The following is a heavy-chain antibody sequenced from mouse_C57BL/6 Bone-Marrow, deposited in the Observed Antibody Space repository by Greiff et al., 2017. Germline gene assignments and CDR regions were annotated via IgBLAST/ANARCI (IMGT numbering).Heavy chain of an antibody. J-gene: IGHJ3*01. D-gene: IGHD1-1*01. CDR3: ARYIHYYYGSSYDLFAC. CDR2: IDPEDGET. V-gene: IGHV14-2*01. Sequence: EVQVVESGAELVKPGASVKLSCTASGFNIKDYYMHWVKQRTEQGLEWIGRIDPEDGETKYAPKFQGKATITADTSSNTAYLQLSSLTSEDTAVYYCARYIHYYYGSSYDLFACWGQGTLVTVSA. CDR1: GFNIKDYY.